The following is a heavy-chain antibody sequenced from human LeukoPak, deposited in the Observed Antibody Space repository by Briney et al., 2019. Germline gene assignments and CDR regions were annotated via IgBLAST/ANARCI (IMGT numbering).Heavy chain of an antibody. D-gene: IGHD3-10*01. V-gene: IGHV1-18*01. CDR2: IGAYNGNT. J-gene: IGHJ6*02. CDR1: GYTFTSYG. Sequence: ASVKVSCKASGYTFTSYGISWVRQAPGQGLEWMGWIGAYNGNTNYAQKLQGRVTMTTDTSTSTAYMELRSLRSDDTAVYYCARDSELGGPGGSLLYYGMDVWGQGTTVTVSS. CDR3: ARDSELGGPGGSLLYYGMDV.